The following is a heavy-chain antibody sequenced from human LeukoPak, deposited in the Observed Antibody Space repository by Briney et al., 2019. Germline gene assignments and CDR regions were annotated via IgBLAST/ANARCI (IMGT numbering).Heavy chain of an antibody. CDR1: GFTFSGSA. D-gene: IGHD6-19*01. Sequence: GGSLRLSCAASGFTFSGSAMHWVRQASGKGLEWVGRIRSKANSYATAYAASVKGRFTISRDDSKNTAYLQMNSLKTEDTAMYYCTRNIPEAVAGTDYWGQGTLVTVSS. CDR3: TRNIPEAVAGTDY. J-gene: IGHJ4*02. CDR2: IRSKANSYAT. V-gene: IGHV3-73*01.